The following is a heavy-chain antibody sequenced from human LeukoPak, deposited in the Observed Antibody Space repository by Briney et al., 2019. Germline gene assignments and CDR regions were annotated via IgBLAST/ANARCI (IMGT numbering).Heavy chain of an antibody. J-gene: IGHJ4*02. CDR1: GGSFSGYY. CDR3: ARDSSTVTTRHFDY. D-gene: IGHD4-17*01. CDR2: INHSGSS. V-gene: IGHV4-34*01. Sequence: SETLSLTCAVSGGSFSGYYWTWIRQPPGNGLEWIGEINHSGSSNYNPSLKGRVTISVDTPENQFSLKLKSVTAADTAVYYCARDSSTVTTRHFDYWGQGALVTVSS.